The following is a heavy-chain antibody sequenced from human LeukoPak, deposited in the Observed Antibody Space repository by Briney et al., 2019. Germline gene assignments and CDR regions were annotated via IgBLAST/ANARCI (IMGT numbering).Heavy chain of an antibody. CDR3: ARDRITMVRTKRENWFDP. J-gene: IGHJ5*02. Sequence: GSSVKVSCKASGGTFSSYAMNWVRQAPGQGLEWVARIIPLLGITNHAQKLQGRVTVTADTSTNTAYMELTSLISDDTAVYYCARDRITMVRTKRENWFDPWGQGTLVTVSS. D-gene: IGHD3-10*01. CDR2: IIPLLGIT. V-gene: IGHV1-69*04. CDR1: GGTFSSYA.